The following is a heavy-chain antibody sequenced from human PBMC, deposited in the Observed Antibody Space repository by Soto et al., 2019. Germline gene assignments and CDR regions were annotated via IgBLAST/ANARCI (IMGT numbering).Heavy chain of an antibody. D-gene: IGHD3-22*01. CDR1: GGTFSSYA. Sequence: QVQLVQSGAEVKKPGSSVKVSCKASGGTFSSYAISWVRQAPGQGLEWMGGIIPIFGTANYAQKFQGRVTNTADESTSTAYMELSSLRSEDTAVYYCARDLYYDSSGPIKKERGYFGYWGQGTLVTVSA. CDR3: ARDLYYDSSGPIKKERGYFGY. J-gene: IGHJ4*02. V-gene: IGHV1-69*01. CDR2: IIPIFGTA.